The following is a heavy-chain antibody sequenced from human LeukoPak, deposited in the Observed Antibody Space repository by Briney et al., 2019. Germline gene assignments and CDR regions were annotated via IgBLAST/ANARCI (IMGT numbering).Heavy chain of an antibody. Sequence: PSKTLSLTCTVSGASIRSGDYYWSWIRQPPGKGLEWIGYIYDSGSTYYNPSLKSRITISVDTSENRFSLKLSSVTATDTAVYYCARDSSGGSCYGAFDIWGQGTMVTVSS. CDR1: GASIRSGDYY. CDR2: IYDSGST. CDR3: ARDSSGGSCYGAFDI. V-gene: IGHV4-30-4*01. D-gene: IGHD2-15*01. J-gene: IGHJ3*02.